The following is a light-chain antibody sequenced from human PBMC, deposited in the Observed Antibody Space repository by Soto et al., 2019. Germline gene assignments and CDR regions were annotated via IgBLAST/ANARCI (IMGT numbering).Light chain of an antibody. CDR1: SSDIGGYDY. V-gene: IGLV2-14*01. CDR2: EIN. CDR3: SSFTGSSTLVV. J-gene: IGLJ2*01. Sequence: QSVLTQPASVSGSPGQSITISCTGTSSDIGGYDYVSWFQQHPGKAPKLIISEINNRPSGVSNRFSGSKSVNTASLTISGLQAEDEADYYCSSFTGSSTLVVFGGGTKLTVL.